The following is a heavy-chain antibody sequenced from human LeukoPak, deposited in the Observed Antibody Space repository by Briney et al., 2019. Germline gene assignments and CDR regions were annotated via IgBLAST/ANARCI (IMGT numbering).Heavy chain of an antibody. V-gene: IGHV3-9*01. J-gene: IGHJ4*02. CDR2: ISWNSGSI. CDR3: AKDRYSSGYYYLDY. D-gene: IGHD3-22*01. CDR1: GFTFDDYA. Sequence: GGSLRLSCAASGFTFDDYAVHWVRQAPGKGLEWVSGISWNSGSIGYADSVKGRFTISRDNAKNSLYLQMNSLRAEDTALYYCAKDRYSSGYYYLDYWGQGTLVTVSS.